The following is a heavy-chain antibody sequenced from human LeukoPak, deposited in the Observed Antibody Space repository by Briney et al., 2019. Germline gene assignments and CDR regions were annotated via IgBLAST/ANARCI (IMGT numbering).Heavy chain of an antibody. V-gene: IGHV3-66*02. CDR1: GFTVSGNY. J-gene: IGHJ4*02. D-gene: IGHD3-3*01. Sequence: GGSLRLSCAASGFTVSGNYMSWVRQAPGKGLEWVSVIYSGGSTYYADSVKGRFTISRDNSKNTLYLQMNSLRAEDTAVYYCARDPPLGYDFWSGYQGGDYWGQGTLVTVSS. CDR2: IYSGGST. CDR3: ARDPPLGYDFWSGYQGGDY.